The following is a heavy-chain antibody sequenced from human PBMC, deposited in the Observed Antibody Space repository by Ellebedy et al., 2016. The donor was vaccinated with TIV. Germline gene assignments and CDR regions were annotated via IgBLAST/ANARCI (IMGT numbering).Heavy chain of an antibody. CDR3: TTVYRYNYDSV. Sequence: GGSLRLSCAASGFTFSNAWMNWVRQAPGKGLEWVGRIKSKTDGGAADYAAPVKGRFTISRDDSKNTLYLQMDSLKTEDTAVYFCTTVYRYNYDSVWGQGTLVTVSS. V-gene: IGHV3-15*01. CDR2: IKSKTDGGAA. J-gene: IGHJ4*02. D-gene: IGHD5-18*01. CDR1: GFTFSNAW.